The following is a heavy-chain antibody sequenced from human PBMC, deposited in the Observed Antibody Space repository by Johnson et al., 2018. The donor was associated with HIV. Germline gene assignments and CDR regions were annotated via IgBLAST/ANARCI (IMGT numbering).Heavy chain of an antibody. V-gene: IGHV3-30*19. CDR1: GLTFSNYG. CDR3: ARDKGRGAFDI. Sequence: VQLVESGGGVVQPGGSLRLSCAASGLTFSNYGSHWVRQAPGKGLEWVAVISNDGSNKNYADSVKGRVTISRDNAKKSLYLQMNSLRDEDTAVYYWARDKGRGAFDIWGQGTMVTGSS. D-gene: IGHD3-10*01. J-gene: IGHJ3*02. CDR2: ISNDGSNK.